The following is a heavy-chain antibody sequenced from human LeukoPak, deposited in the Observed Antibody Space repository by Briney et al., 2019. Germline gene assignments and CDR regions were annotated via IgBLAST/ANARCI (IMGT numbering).Heavy chain of an antibody. V-gene: IGHV3-15*01. Sequence: GGSLRLSCAASGFTFSSYAMSWVRQAPGKGLEWVGRIKSKTDGGTTDYAAPAKGRFTISRDDSKNTLYLQMNSLKTEDTAVYYCTTDSDYDILTGYWGVFDYWGQGTLVTVSS. J-gene: IGHJ4*02. D-gene: IGHD3-9*01. CDR1: GFTFSSYA. CDR2: IKSKTDGGTT. CDR3: TTDSDYDILTGYWGVFDY.